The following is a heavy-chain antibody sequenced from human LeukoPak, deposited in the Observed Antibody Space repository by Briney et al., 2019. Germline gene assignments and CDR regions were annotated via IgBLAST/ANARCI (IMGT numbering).Heavy chain of an antibody. V-gene: IGHV4-38-2*02. CDR2: IYHSGST. J-gene: IGHJ4*02. D-gene: IGHD3-16*02. Sequence: PSETLSLTCTVSGYSISSGYYWGWIRQPPGKGLEWIGSIYHSGSTYYNPSLKSRVTISVDTSKNQFSLKLSSVTAADTAVYYCARALGVMITFGGVIVERSDYFDYWGQGTLVTVSS. CDR1: GYSISSGYY. CDR3: ARALGVMITFGGVIVERSDYFDY.